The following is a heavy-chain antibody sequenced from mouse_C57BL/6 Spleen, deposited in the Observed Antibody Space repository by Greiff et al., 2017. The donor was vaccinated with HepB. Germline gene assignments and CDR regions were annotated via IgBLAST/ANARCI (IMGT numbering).Heavy chain of an antibody. Sequence: VQLQQSGAELVKPGASVKISCKASGYAFSSYWMNWVKQRPGKGLEWIGQIYPGDGDTNYNGKFKGKATLTADKSSSTAYMQLSSLTSEDAAVYVCARSGITTVVATNWGQGTLVTVSA. V-gene: IGHV1-80*01. CDR2: IYPGDGDT. CDR1: GYAFSSYW. D-gene: IGHD1-1*01. J-gene: IGHJ3*01. CDR3: ARSGITTVVATN.